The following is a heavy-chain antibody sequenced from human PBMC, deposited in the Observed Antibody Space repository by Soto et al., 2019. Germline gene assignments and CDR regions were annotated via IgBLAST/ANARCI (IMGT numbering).Heavy chain of an antibody. D-gene: IGHD3-16*01. V-gene: IGHV1-8*01. Sequence: ASVKVSCKASGYTFTSYDINWVRQATGQGLEWMGWMNPNSGNTGYAQKFQGRVTMTRNTSISTAYMELSSLRSEDTAVYYCASGHPGPAYDYIWGSYHDAFDIWGQGTMVTVSS. CDR3: ASGHPGPAYDYIWGSYHDAFDI. CDR2: MNPNSGNT. CDR1: GYTFTSYD. J-gene: IGHJ3*02.